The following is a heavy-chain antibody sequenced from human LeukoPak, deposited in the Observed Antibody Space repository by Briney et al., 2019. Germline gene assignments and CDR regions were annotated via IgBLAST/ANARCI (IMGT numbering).Heavy chain of an antibody. CDR2: ISYDGSNK. CDR3: ARVVEDSSGYFRLDAFDI. Sequence: GKSLRLSCAASGFTSSSHAMHWVRQAPGKGLEWVAVISYDGSNKYYADSVKGRFTISRDNSKNTLYLQMNSLRAEDTAVYYCARVVEDSSGYFRLDAFDIWGQGTMVTVSS. CDR1: GFTSSSHA. J-gene: IGHJ3*02. V-gene: IGHV3-30*01. D-gene: IGHD3-22*01.